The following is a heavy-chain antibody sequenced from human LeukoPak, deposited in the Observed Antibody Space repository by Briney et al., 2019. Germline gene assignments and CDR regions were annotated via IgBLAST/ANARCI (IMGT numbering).Heavy chain of an antibody. D-gene: IGHD6-13*01. Sequence: PGGSLRLSCAASGFTFSNYWLTWVRQAPGQGLEWVANIKQDGSEKHYVDSVKGRFTISRDNAKNSLYLQMNSLRAEDTAVYYCVRDQQIAYWGQGTLVTVSS. J-gene: IGHJ4*02. CDR2: IKQDGSEK. V-gene: IGHV3-7*01. CDR1: GFTFSNYW. CDR3: VRDQQIAY.